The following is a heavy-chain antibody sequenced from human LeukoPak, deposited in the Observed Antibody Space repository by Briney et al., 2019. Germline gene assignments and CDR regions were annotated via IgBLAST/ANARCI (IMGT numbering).Heavy chain of an antibody. CDR2: IIPIHGIA. CDR3: ASSGDGDGDAFDI. D-gene: IGHD5-24*01. J-gene: IGHJ3*02. CDR1: GDTFSSYT. Sequence: ASVKVSCKASGDTFSSYTISWVRQAPGQGLEWMGRIIPIHGIANYAQKFQGRVTITADKSTSTAYMELSSLRSEDTAVYYCASSGDGDGDAFDIWGQGKMVTVSS. V-gene: IGHV1-69*02.